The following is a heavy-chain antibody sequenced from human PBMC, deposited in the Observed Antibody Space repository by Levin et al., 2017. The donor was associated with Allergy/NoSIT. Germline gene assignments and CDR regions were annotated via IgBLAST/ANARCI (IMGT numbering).Heavy chain of an antibody. CDR1: GFTFSNYW. CDR2: IKQDGSEK. D-gene: IGHD5-18*01. J-gene: IGHJ4*02. V-gene: IGHV3-7*01. Sequence: QAGGSLRLSCAASGFTFSNYWMSWVRQAPGKGLEWVADIKQDGSEKNYVDSVKGRFTISRDNAKNSLYLQMNSLRAEDTAVYYCARGLDTAMPPQHWGQGTLVTDSS. CDR3: ARGLDTAMPPQH.